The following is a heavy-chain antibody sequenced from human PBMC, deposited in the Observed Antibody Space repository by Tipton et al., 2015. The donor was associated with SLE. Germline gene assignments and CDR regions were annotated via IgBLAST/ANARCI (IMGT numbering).Heavy chain of an antibody. J-gene: IGHJ6*02. CDR1: KFTFSTYG. Sequence: SLRLSCAASKFTFSTYGMNWVRQAPGKGLEWVSSIGTSGDYKYYVDSVKGRFTVSRDNAENSLYLQMDSLTAEDTAVYYCASSIAAAGYYYGMDVWGQGTTVTVSS. CDR3: ASSIAAAGYYYGMDV. V-gene: IGHV3-21*01. D-gene: IGHD6-13*01. CDR2: IGTSGDYK.